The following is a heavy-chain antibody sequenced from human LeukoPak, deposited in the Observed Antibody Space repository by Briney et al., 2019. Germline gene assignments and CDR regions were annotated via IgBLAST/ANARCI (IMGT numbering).Heavy chain of an antibody. CDR3: ARGDPYYDILTGYYTDAFDI. D-gene: IGHD3-9*01. J-gene: IGHJ3*02. V-gene: IGHV4-34*01. CDR2: INHSGST. Sequence: SETLSLTCTVSGGSISSYYWSWIRQPPGKGLEWIGEINHSGSTNYNPSLKSRVTISVDTSKNQFSLKLSSVTAADTAVYYCARGDPYYDILTGYYTDAFDIWGQGTMVTVSS. CDR1: GGSISSYY.